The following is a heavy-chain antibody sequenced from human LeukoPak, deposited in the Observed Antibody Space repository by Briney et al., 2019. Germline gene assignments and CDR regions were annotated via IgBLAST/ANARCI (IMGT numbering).Heavy chain of an antibody. V-gene: IGHV3-21*01. Sequence: GGSLTLSCAPYGFTFDDYAMHWVRQAPGEGLEWVSSISSSSSYIDNADSVKGRFTISRDNAKNSLYLQMNSLRVEDTAVYYCARDRPQGLAFDIWGQGTMVTVSS. CDR3: ARDRPQGLAFDI. J-gene: IGHJ3*02. CDR2: ISSSSSYI. CDR1: GFTFDDYA.